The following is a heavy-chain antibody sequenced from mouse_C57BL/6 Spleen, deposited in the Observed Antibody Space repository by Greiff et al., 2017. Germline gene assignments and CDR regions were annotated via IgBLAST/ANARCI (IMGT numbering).Heavy chain of an antibody. Sequence: VHVKQSGPELVKPGASVKIPCKASGYTFTDYNMDWVKQSHGKSLEWIGDINPNNGGTIYNQTFKGKATLTVDKSSSTAYMELRSLTSEDTAVYYCARSYGNYGYFDVWGTGTTVTVSS. V-gene: IGHV1-18*01. CDR3: ARSYGNYGYFDV. D-gene: IGHD2-1*01. J-gene: IGHJ1*03. CDR2: INPNNGGT. CDR1: GYTFTDYN.